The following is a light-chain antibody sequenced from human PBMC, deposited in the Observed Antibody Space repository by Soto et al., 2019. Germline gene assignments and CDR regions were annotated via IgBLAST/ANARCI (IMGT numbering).Light chain of an antibody. Sequence: DLQMTQSPSSLSASVGDRVTITCRASQSISSYLNWYQQKPGKAPKLLIYAASSLQSGVPSRFSGSGSGTDFTLTISSLQPEDFATYYCQQIGAFGQGTKVEIK. CDR1: QSISSY. J-gene: IGKJ1*01. CDR2: AAS. CDR3: QQIGA. V-gene: IGKV1-39*01.